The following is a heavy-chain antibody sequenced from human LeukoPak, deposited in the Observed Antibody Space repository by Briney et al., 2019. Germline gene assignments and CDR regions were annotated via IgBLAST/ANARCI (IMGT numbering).Heavy chain of an antibody. CDR3: ARVQFSSGSLDY. CDR2: IYHNGNT. Sequence: SETLSLTCAVSGASISSTNWWSWVRQPPGKGLEWIGEIYHNGNTNFNPSLKSRVTISVDKSKNQFSLKVRSVTAADTAVYYCARVQFSSGSLDYWGQGTLVTDSS. D-gene: IGHD6-19*01. V-gene: IGHV4-4*02. J-gene: IGHJ4*02. CDR1: GASISSTNW.